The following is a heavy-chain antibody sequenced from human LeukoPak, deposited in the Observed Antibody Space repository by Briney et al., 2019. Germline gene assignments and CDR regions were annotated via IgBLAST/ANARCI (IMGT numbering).Heavy chain of an antibody. CDR3: ARVGGYCSSTSCYG. Sequence: GASVKVSCKASGYTFTSYGISWVRQAPGQGLEWMGRIIPILGIANYAQKFQGRVTITADKSTSTAYMELSSLRSEDTAVYYCARVGGYCSSTSCYGWGQGTLVTVSS. J-gene: IGHJ4*02. CDR1: GYTFTSYG. D-gene: IGHD2-2*03. CDR2: IIPILGIA. V-gene: IGHV1-69*04.